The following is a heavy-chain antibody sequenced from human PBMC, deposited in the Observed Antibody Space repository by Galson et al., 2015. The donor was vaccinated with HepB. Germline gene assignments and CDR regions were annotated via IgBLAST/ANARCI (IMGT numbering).Heavy chain of an antibody. J-gene: IGHJ6*02. CDR2: IWYDGNNK. Sequence: SLRLSCAASGFTLSSYGMHWVRQAPGKGLEWVAVIWYDGNNKYYADSVKGRFTISRDNSKNTLYLQMNSLRAGDTAVYYCARDMSAQSSRESVSRYYHYGLDVWGQGTTVTVSS. V-gene: IGHV3-33*01. D-gene: IGHD3-10*01. CDR1: GFTLSSYG. CDR3: ARDMSAQSSRESVSRYYHYGLDV.